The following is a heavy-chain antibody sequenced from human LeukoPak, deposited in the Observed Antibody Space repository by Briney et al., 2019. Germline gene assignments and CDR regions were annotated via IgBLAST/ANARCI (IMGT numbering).Heavy chain of an antibody. CDR3: ARGNYYDFWSGTVL. Sequence: GASVKVSCKASGGTFSSYAISWVRQAPGQGLEWMGGIIPIFGTASYAQKFQGRVTITADESTSTAYMELSSLRSEDTAVYYCARGNYYDFWSGTVLWGRGTLVTVSS. D-gene: IGHD3-3*01. J-gene: IGHJ2*01. CDR1: GGTFSSYA. CDR2: IIPIFGTA. V-gene: IGHV1-69*13.